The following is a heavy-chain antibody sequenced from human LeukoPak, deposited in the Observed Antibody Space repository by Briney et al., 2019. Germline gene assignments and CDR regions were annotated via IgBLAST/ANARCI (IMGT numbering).Heavy chain of an antibody. V-gene: IGHV1-2*02. CDR3: VRGSEHTAMVKDH. CDR2: INPNSGDT. Sequence: GASVKVSCKASGYTFTGNYMHWVRQAPGQGLEWMGWINPNSGDTNYAQKLQGRVTLTRDTSISAAYMELSRLRSDDTAVYYCVRGSEHTAMVKDHWGQGTLVTVSS. CDR1: GYTFTGNY. J-gene: IGHJ4*02. D-gene: IGHD5-18*01.